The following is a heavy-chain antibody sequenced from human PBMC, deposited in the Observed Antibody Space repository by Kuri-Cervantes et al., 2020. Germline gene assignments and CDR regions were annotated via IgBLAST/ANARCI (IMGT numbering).Heavy chain of an antibody. Sequence: SLKISCAASGFTFSSYAMHWVRQAPGKGLEWVSGISWNSGSIGYADSVKGRFTISRDNAKNSLYLQMNSLRAEDTALYYCAKGDYGDLRDAFDIWGQGTTVTV. V-gene: IGHV3-9*01. CDR3: AKGDYGDLRDAFDI. CDR1: GFTFSSYA. D-gene: IGHD4-17*01. J-gene: IGHJ3*02. CDR2: ISWNSGSI.